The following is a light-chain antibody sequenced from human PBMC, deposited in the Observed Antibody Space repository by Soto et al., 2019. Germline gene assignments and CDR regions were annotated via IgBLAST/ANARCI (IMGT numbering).Light chain of an antibody. Sequence: EIVLTHSPGTLSLSPGERATLSCSASQSVSSSYLAWYQQKPGQAPRLLIYGASTRATGIPARFSGSGSGTEFTLTISSLQSEDFAVYYCQQYNNWPLFGQGTKVDI. CDR1: QSVSSSY. CDR2: GAS. V-gene: IGKV3-15*01. CDR3: QQYNNWPL. J-gene: IGKJ1*01.